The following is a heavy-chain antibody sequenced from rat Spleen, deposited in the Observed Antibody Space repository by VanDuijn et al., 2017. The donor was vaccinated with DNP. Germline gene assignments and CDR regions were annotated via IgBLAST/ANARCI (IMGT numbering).Heavy chain of an antibody. CDR3: TTDSAY. CDR1: GFTFSDYN. V-gene: IGHV5-7*01. J-gene: IGHJ3*01. CDR2: ISYDGSSA. Sequence: EVQLVESGGGLGQPGRSLKLSCEASGFTFSDYNMAWVRQAPKKGLEWVTTISYDGSSAYYRDSVKGRFTISRDNAKSTLYLQMGSLKSEDTATYYCTTDSAYWGQGTLVTVSS.